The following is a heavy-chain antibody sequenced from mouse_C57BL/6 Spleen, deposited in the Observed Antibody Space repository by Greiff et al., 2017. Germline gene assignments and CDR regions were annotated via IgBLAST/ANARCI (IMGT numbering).Heavy chain of an antibody. J-gene: IGHJ4*01. CDR1: GFSLTSYG. D-gene: IGHD2-3*01. CDR3: ARHDDYDAMDY. V-gene: IGHV2-6-1*01. Sequence: VKVEESGPGLVAPSQSLSITCTVSGFSLTSYGVHWVRPPPGKGLEWLVVILSDGSTTYNSALKSRLSISKDNSKSHVFLKMNSLQTDDTAMYYCARHDDYDAMDYWGQGTSVTVSS. CDR2: ILSDGST.